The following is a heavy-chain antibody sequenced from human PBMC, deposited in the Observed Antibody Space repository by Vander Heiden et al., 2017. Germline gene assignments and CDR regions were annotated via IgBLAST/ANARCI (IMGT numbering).Heavy chain of an antibody. CDR1: VGSISSASYY. Sequence: QVQLQESGPGLVKPSETLSLTCTVSVGSISSASYYWGWIRQPPGKGLEWIGNIYNSGSSYYNPSLKSRVTISVDTSKNQFFLKLTSVTAADTAVYYCARMVGAKGNYDMWGQGTMVTISS. CDR2: IYNSGSS. J-gene: IGHJ3*02. D-gene: IGHD1-26*01. CDR3: ARMVGAKGNYDM. V-gene: IGHV4-39*01.